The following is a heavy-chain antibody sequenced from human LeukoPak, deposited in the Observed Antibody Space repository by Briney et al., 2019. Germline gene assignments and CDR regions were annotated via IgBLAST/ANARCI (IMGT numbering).Heavy chain of an antibody. J-gene: IGHJ5*02. CDR3: ARAWSSGFNWFDP. CDR2: INPNSGGT. CDR1: EYTFTGYY. V-gene: IGHV1-2*02. D-gene: IGHD6-19*01. Sequence: GASVKVSCKASEYTFTGYYMHWVRQAPGQGLEWMGWINPNSGGTNYAQKFQGRVTMTRDTSISTAYMELSRLRSDDTAVYYCARAWSSGFNWFDPWGQGTLVTVSS.